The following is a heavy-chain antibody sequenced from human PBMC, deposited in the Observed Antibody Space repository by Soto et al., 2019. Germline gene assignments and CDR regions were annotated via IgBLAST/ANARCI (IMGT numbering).Heavy chain of an antibody. CDR2: ISSSSTSI. J-gene: IGHJ4*02. CDR1: GCPFITYS. Sequence: PGGSLRLSCSASGCPFITYSINCVRQAPGKGLEWLSYISSSSTSIFYADSVRGRFTISRDDAMNSLYLQINSLRDEDTAVSYCVSGHLRVAVTYWGQGALVTVSS. CDR3: VSGHLRVAVTY. D-gene: IGHD6-19*01. V-gene: IGHV3-48*02.